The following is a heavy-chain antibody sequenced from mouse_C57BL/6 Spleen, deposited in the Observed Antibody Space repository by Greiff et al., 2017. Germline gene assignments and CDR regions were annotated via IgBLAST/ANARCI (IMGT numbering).Heavy chain of an antibody. CDR3: ARRRTYYTLDV. J-gene: IGHJ1*03. CDR2: IDPSDSYT. Sequence: QVQLQQSGAELVKPGASVKLSCKASGYTFTSYWMQWVKQRPGQGLEWIGEIDPSDSYTNYNQKFKGKATLTVDTSSSTAYMQLSSLTSEDSAVYYCARRRTYYTLDVWGTGTTVTVSS. CDR1: GYTFTSYW. D-gene: IGHD2-12*01. V-gene: IGHV1-50*01.